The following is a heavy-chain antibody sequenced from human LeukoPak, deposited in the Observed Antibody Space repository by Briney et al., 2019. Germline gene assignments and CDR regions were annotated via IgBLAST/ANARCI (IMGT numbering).Heavy chain of an antibody. V-gene: IGHV3-21*04. D-gene: IGHD1-26*01. CDR1: GFTFSSYS. Sequence: PGGSLRLSCAASGFTFSSYSMNWVRQAPGKGLEWVSSISGSRGYIYYADSVKGRFTISRDNAKNSLYLQMNSLRAEDTAVYHCARDGGSYLQPTDYWGQGTLVTVSS. CDR2: ISGSRGYI. J-gene: IGHJ4*02. CDR3: ARDGGSYLQPTDY.